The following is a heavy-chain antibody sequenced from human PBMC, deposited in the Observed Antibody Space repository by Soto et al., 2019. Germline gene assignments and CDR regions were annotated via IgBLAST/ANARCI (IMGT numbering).Heavy chain of an antibody. V-gene: IGHV3-23*01. CDR1: GFTFSNYA. CDR3: AKAYFVWSSEQPYYFDY. Sequence: EVQLLDSGGGLVQPGGSLRLSCAASGFTFSNYAMTWVRQGPGKGLEWVSGISGSGGRSYYADSVKGRFTFSRDNSKSTLYLQMNSLRAEDTAVYYCAKAYFVWSSEQPYYFDYWGRGTLVTVSS. J-gene: IGHJ4*02. CDR2: ISGSGGRS. D-gene: IGHD3-16*01.